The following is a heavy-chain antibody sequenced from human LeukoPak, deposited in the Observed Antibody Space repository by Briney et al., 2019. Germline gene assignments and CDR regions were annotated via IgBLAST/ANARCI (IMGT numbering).Heavy chain of an antibody. CDR3: ARDLDCSGGSCYSY. D-gene: IGHD2-15*01. CDR1: GFTVSSNY. CDR2: TYSGGST. J-gene: IGHJ4*02. Sequence: GGSLRLSCAASGFTVSSNYMSWVRQAPGKGLEWVSVTYSGGSTYYADSVKGRFTISRDNSKNTLYLQMNSLRAEDTAVYYCARDLDCSGGSCYSYWGQGTLVTVSS. V-gene: IGHV3-66*02.